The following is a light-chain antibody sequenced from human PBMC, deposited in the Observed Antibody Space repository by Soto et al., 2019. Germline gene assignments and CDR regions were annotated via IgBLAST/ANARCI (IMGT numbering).Light chain of an antibody. CDR2: EVS. V-gene: IGLV2-14*01. Sequence: QSALTQPASVSGSPGQSITISCTGTSSDVGAYNYVSWYQQHPGKVPKLMIYEVSNRPSGVSNRFSGSKSDNTASLTISGLQPEDEADYYCSSYTSSNTLVFGEGTKLTV. J-gene: IGLJ2*01. CDR3: SSYTSSNTLV. CDR1: SSDVGAYNY.